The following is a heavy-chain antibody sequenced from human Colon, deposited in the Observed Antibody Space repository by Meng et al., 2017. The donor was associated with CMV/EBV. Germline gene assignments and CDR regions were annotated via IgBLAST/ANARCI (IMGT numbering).Heavy chain of an antibody. CDR1: GYIFTDYY. V-gene: IGHV1-69*05. CDR3: VVVPAAIGPLGAFDI. CDR2: IIPIFGTA. J-gene: IGHJ3*02. D-gene: IGHD2-2*01. Sequence: SVKVSCKASGYIFTDYYIHWVRQAPGQGLEWMGGIIPIFGTANYAQKFQGRVTITTDESTSTAYMELSSLRSEDTAVYYCVVVPAAIGPLGAFDIWGQGTMVTVSS.